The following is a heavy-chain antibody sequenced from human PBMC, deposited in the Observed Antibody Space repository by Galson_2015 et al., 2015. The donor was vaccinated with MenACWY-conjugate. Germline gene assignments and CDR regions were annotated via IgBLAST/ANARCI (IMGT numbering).Heavy chain of an antibody. CDR2: ISPGDSNT. Sequence: QSGAEVKKPGESLPISFTTTGYSFTTYWIAWVRQMPGTGLEWMGLISPGDSNTRYSPSFQGQVTISADKSISTAYLQWSSLKASDTAMYYCARHPPGGRGMDVWGQGTTVTVSS. CDR3: ARHPPGGRGMDV. D-gene: IGHD1-26*01. J-gene: IGHJ6*02. CDR1: GYSFTTYW. V-gene: IGHV5-51*01.